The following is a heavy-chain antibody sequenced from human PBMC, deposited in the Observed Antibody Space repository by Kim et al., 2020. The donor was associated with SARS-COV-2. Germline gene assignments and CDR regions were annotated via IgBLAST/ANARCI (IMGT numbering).Heavy chain of an antibody. J-gene: IGHJ5*02. Sequence: SETLSLTCTVSGGSISSGGYYWSWIRQHPGKGLEWIGYIYYSGSTYYNPSLKSRVTISVDTSKNQFSLKLSSVTAADTAVYYCARDKRYSYGPSWWFDPWGQETLVTVSS. V-gene: IGHV4-31*03. CDR2: IYYSGST. CDR1: GGSISSGGYY. D-gene: IGHD5-18*01. CDR3: ARDKRYSYGPSWWFDP.